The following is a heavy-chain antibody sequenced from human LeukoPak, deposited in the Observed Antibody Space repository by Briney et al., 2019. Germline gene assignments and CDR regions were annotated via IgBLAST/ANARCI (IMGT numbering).Heavy chain of an antibody. Sequence: PGGSLRLSSAASGFIFSSYAMSWARQAPGEGLEWVSAISGSGGNTFYADSVKGRFTISRDNSKNTLYLQMSSLRAEDTAVYYCARGNYGSSPYGMDVWGQGTTVTVSS. CDR3: ARGNYGSSPYGMDV. V-gene: IGHV3-23*01. CDR2: ISGSGGNT. J-gene: IGHJ6*02. D-gene: IGHD3-10*01. CDR1: GFIFSSYA.